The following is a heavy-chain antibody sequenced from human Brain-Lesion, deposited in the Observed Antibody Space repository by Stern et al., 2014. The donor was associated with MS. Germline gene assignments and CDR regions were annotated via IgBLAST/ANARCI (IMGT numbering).Heavy chain of an antibody. CDR1: GYTFTGYH. CDR3: ATYYYDSTGYNDF. J-gene: IGHJ4*02. V-gene: IGHV1-2*02. Sequence: QVPLVQSGAEVKKPGASVKVSCKASGYTFTGYHMHWVRQAPGQGLEWMGSINPKSCGATYPQKITGRVTISRDTPINPASMELSRLRSDDTAVYYCATYYYDSTGYNDFWGQGPLVTVSS. D-gene: IGHD3-22*01. CDR2: INPKSCGA.